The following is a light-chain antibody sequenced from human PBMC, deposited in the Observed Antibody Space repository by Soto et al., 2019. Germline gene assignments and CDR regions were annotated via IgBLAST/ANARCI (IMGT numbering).Light chain of an antibody. CDR1: SSDVGGYNF. Sequence: QSVLTQPASVSGSPGQSITISCTGTSSDVGGYNFVSWYQHHPSKAPKLMISGVTNRPSGISDRFSGSKSGNTASLTISGLQADDEADYYCTSYTTRSKSVLFGGGTKVTVL. CDR3: TSYTTRSKSVL. V-gene: IGLV2-14*01. CDR2: GVT. J-gene: IGLJ2*01.